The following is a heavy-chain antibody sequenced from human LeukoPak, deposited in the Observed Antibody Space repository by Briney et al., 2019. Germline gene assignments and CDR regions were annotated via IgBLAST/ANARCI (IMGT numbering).Heavy chain of an antibody. J-gene: IGHJ6*03. V-gene: IGHV4-4*07. CDR2: VSSRGST. Sequence: SETLSLTCTVSGDSITTNFWNWIRQPAGKGLEWIGRVSSRGSTTYNPSLKSRVAIALDMSKNQFTLNLSSVTPADKAVYYCARDVPGSITPRCDPSYYMDVWGKGTTVTISS. CDR3: ARDVPGSITPRCDPSYYMDV. CDR1: GDSITTNF. D-gene: IGHD3-10*01.